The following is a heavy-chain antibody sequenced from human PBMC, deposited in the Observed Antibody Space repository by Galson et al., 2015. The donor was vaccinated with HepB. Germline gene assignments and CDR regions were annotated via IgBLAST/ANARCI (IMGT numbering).Heavy chain of an antibody. Sequence: LRLSCAASGFTFSSYAMSWVRQAPGKGLEWVSAISGSGGSTYYADSVEGRFTISRDNSKNTLYLQMNSLRAEDTAVYYCAKDLGSGYDPNSDYWGQGTLVTVSS. V-gene: IGHV3-23*01. CDR2: ISGSGGST. J-gene: IGHJ4*02. CDR3: AKDLGSGYDPNSDY. CDR1: GFTFSSYA. D-gene: IGHD5-12*01.